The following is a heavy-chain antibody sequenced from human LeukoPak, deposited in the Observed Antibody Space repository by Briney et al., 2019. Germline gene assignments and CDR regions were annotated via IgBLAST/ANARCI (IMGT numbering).Heavy chain of an antibody. CDR3: ARDDTTGTAYFDY. J-gene: IGHJ4*02. V-gene: IGHV3-21*01. D-gene: IGHD1-1*01. Sequence: PGGSLRLSCAASGFTFSSYSMNWVRQAPGKGLEWVSSISSSSSYIYYADSVEGRFTISRDSAKNSLYLQMNSLRAEDTAVYYCARDDTTGTAYFDYWGQGTLVTVSS. CDR1: GFTFSSYS. CDR2: ISSSSSYI.